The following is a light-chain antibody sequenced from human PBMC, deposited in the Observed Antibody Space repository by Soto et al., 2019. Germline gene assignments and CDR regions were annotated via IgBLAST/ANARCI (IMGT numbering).Light chain of an antibody. Sequence: QSALTQPRSVSGSPGQSVTISCTGTSSDVGGYNYVSWYQQHPGKAPKLMIYDVSKRPSGVPDRFSGSKSGNTASLTVSGLQAEDEADYYCSSYAGSRVFGTGTKVTVL. V-gene: IGLV2-11*01. CDR1: SSDVGGYNY. CDR3: SSYAGSRV. J-gene: IGLJ1*01. CDR2: DVS.